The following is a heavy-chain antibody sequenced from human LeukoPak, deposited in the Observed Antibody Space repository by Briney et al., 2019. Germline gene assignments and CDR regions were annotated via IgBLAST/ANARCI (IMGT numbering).Heavy chain of an antibody. CDR1: GGTFSSYA. D-gene: IGHD3-10*01. V-gene: IGHV1-69*06. Sequence: GSSVKVSCKASGGTFSSYAISWVRQAPGQGLEWMGGIIPIFGTANYAQKFQGRVTITADKSTSTAYMELSSLRSEDTAVYYCARDRVGITMVRGVSYYYYYYMDVWGNGTTVTVSS. J-gene: IGHJ6*03. CDR3: ARDRVGITMVRGVSYYYYYYMDV. CDR2: IIPIFGTA.